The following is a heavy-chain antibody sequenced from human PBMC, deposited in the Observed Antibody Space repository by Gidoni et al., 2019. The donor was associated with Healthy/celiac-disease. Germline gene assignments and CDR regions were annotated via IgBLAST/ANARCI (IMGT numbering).Heavy chain of an antibody. CDR2: IWYDGSNK. Sequence: QVQLVESGGGVVQPGRSLRLSCAASGFTFSSYGMHWVRQDPGKGLEWVAVIWYDGSNKYYADSVKGRFTISRDNSKNTLYLQMNSLRAEDTAVYYCARDQAVAGRNWFDPWGQGTLVTVSS. D-gene: IGHD6-19*01. J-gene: IGHJ5*02. V-gene: IGHV3-33*01. CDR3: ARDQAVAGRNWFDP. CDR1: GFTFSSYG.